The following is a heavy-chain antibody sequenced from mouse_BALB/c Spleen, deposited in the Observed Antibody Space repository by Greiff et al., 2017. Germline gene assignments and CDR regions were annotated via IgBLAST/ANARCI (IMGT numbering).Heavy chain of an antibody. D-gene: IGHD4-1*01. J-gene: IGHJ2*01. Sequence: EVKLQESGPGLVKPSQSLSLTCTVTGYSITSDYAWNWIRQFPGNKLEWMGYISYSGSTSYNPSLKSRISITRDTSKNQFFLQLNSVTTEDTATYYCARGSGTSYFDYWGQGTTLTVSS. CDR1: GYSITSDYA. CDR2: ISYSGST. V-gene: IGHV3-2*02. CDR3: ARGSGTSYFDY.